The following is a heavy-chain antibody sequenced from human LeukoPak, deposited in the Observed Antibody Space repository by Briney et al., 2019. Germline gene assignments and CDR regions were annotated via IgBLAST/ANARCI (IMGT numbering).Heavy chain of an antibody. CDR1: GFTFSSYA. J-gene: IGHJ4*02. V-gene: IGHV3-23*01. Sequence: PGGSLRLSCAASGFTFSSYAMSWVRQAPGKGLEWVSVISSTGYTTYYADSVKGRFAISRDNSKNTLYLQMNSLSAEDTAVYYCAKSRSSGIYRHFDYWGQGTLVTVSS. D-gene: IGHD1-26*01. CDR2: ISSTGYTT. CDR3: AKSRSSGIYRHFDY.